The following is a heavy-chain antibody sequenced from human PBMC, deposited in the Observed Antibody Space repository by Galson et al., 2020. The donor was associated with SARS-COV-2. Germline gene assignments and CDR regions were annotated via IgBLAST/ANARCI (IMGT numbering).Heavy chain of an antibody. V-gene: IGHV1-18*01. CDR3: ARIIMITFGGVIAPPVDLDY. CDR2: ISAYNGNT. CDR1: GYTFTSYG. Sequence: ASVKVSCKASGYTFTSYGISWVRQAPGQGLEWMGWISAYNGNTNYAQKLQGRVTMTTDTSTSTAYMELRSLRSDDTAVYYCARIIMITFGGVIAPPVDLDYWGQGTLVTVSS. J-gene: IGHJ4*02. D-gene: IGHD3-16*02.